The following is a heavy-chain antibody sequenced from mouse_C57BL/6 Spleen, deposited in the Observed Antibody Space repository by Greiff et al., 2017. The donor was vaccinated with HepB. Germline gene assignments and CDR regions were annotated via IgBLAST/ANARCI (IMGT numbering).Heavy chain of an antibody. Sequence: VQLQQSGAELVKPGASVKMSCKASGYTFTSYWITWVKQRPGQGLEWIGDIYPGSGSTNYNEKFKSKATLTVDTSSSTAYMQLSSLTSEDSAVYYCARSAYYGNYDYFDYWGQGTTLTVSS. CDR3: ARSAYYGNYDYFDY. J-gene: IGHJ2*01. D-gene: IGHD2-10*01. CDR1: GYTFTSYW. V-gene: IGHV1-55*01. CDR2: IYPGSGST.